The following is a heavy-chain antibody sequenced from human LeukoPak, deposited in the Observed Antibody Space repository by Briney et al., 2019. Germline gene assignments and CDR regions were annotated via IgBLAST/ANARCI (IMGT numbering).Heavy chain of an antibody. Sequence: PGGSLRLSCAASGFTFSDYYMSWIRQPPGKGLEWIGYIYYSGSTNYNPSLKSRVTISVDTSKNQFSLKLSSVTAADTAVYYCARIAITGYDLDYWGQGTLVTVSS. J-gene: IGHJ4*02. CDR2: IYYSGST. CDR1: GFTFSDYY. V-gene: IGHV4-59*01. D-gene: IGHD5-12*01. CDR3: ARIAITGYDLDY.